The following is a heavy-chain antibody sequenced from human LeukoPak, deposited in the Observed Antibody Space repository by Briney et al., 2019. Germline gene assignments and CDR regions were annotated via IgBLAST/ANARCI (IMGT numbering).Heavy chain of an antibody. CDR1: GASISSFY. Sequence: SETLSLTCTVSGASISSFYWSWIRQPPGKGLEWIGWLHYSGSTSYNPSLKSRVTMSVDTSKNQFSLKLSSVTAADTAVYYCARAPVGYDSSGYYYLDYWGQGTLVTVSS. CDR3: ARAPVGYDSSGYYYLDY. V-gene: IGHV4-59*12. CDR2: LHYSGST. D-gene: IGHD3-22*01. J-gene: IGHJ4*02.